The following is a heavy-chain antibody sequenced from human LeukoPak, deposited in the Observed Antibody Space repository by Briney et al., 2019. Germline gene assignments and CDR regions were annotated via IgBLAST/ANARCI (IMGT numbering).Heavy chain of an antibody. Sequence: GGSLRLSCAASGFTFSSYVMHWVRQAPGKGLEWIGRIQSETDGGTTDYAAPVKGRFTISRDDSKNMLYLQMNSLKNEDTAVYYCTTSPQWLENWGQGTLVTVSP. CDR1: GFTFSSYV. D-gene: IGHD6-19*01. CDR2: IQSETDGGTT. V-gene: IGHV3-15*01. J-gene: IGHJ4*02. CDR3: TTSPQWLEN.